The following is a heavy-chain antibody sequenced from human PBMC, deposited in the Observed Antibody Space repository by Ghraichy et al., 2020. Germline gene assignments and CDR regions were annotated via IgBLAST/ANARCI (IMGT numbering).Heavy chain of an antibody. CDR2: IYYSGST. D-gene: IGHD3-22*01. CDR1: GGSISSYY. J-gene: IGHJ4*02. V-gene: IGHV4-59*01. Sequence: TLSLTCTVSGGSISSYYWSWIRQPPGKGLEWIGYIYYSGSTNYNPSLKSRVTISVDTSKNQFSLKLSSVTAADTAVYYCARFGGYDSSGYIFAFDYWGQGTLVTVSS. CDR3: ARFGGYDSSGYIFAFDY.